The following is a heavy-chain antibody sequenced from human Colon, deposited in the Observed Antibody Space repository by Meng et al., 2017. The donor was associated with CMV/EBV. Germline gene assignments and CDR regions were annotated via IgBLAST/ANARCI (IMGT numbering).Heavy chain of an antibody. Sequence: SGGSLNSGDYYWAWIRQSPGKGLEWIGYIHHSGNTFYNPSLKSRVSISVDMPNKHFSLNLRSVTAADTAVYYCARENSTSTGGFDFWGQGTLVTVSS. V-gene: IGHV4-30-4*08. J-gene: IGHJ4*02. CDR1: GGSLNSGDYY. CDR3: ARENSTSTGGFDF. CDR2: IHHSGNT. D-gene: IGHD2-2*01.